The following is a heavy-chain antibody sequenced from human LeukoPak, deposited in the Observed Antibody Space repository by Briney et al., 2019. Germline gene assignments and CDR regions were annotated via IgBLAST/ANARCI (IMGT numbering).Heavy chain of an antibody. CDR3: ARVTGTHHFDY. J-gene: IGHJ4*02. V-gene: IGHV3-66*01. CDR1: GFTVSSNY. D-gene: IGHD4-17*01. CDR2: IYIGGST. Sequence: GGSLRLSCAASGFTVSSNYMSWVRQAPGKGLEWVSVIYIGGSTYYADSVKGRFTISRDNSKNTLYLQMNSLRAEDTAVYYCARVTGTHHFDYWGQGTLVTVSS.